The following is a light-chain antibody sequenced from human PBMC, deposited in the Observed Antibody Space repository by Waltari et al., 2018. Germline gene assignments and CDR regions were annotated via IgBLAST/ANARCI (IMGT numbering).Light chain of an antibody. J-gene: IGKJ2*01. CDR2: KES. CDR1: QYISNW. Sequence: DIQMTQSPSTLSASIGDRVTITCRASQYISNWLAWYKQKPGTAPKVLIYKESTLERGVPARFSGSGSGTEFSLTISSLQPEDFATYHCQQYHSYPQTFGQGTKLEIK. CDR3: QQYHSYPQT. V-gene: IGKV1-5*03.